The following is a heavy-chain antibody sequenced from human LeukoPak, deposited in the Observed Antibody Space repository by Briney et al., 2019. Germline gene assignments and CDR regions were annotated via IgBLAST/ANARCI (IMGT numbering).Heavy chain of an antibody. CDR3: ARDVQIDC. CDR2: IRSSGSYI. J-gene: IGHJ4*02. CDR1: GFTFSSYT. Sequence: GGSLILSCAASGFTFSSYTMNWVRQAPGKGLEWVSSIRSSGSYIFYADSVKGRFTISRDNAENSLYLQMNSLRAEDTAVCYCARDVQIDCWGQGTLVTVSS. V-gene: IGHV3-21*01.